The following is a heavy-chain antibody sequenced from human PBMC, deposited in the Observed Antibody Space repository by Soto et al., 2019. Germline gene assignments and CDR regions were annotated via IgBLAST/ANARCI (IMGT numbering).Heavy chain of an antibody. CDR1: GFTFNAYA. CDR2: IGGSGGNR. Sequence: EVQLLESGEGLVQPGGSLRLSCAASGFTFNAYAMTWVRQAPGKGLEWVSAIGGSGGNRYYADSVRGRFTISRDNSKDTVDLQMNSLRVEDTAVYYCARVASDYINSVDNWGQGILVTVSS. D-gene: IGHD4-4*01. J-gene: IGHJ4*02. CDR3: ARVASDYINSVDN. V-gene: IGHV3-23*01.